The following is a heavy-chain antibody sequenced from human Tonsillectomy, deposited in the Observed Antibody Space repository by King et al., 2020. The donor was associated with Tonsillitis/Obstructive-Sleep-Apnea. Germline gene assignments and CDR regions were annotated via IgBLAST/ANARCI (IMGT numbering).Heavy chain of an antibody. CDR1: GFTFDDYA. D-gene: IGHD3-10*01. CDR2: VSWNGGSI. J-gene: IGHJ6*03. V-gene: IGHV3-9*01. CDR3: AKEGGPYYYGSGANYYMDV. Sequence: VQLVESGGGLVQPGRSLRLSCAASGFTFDDYAMHWVRQAPGKGLEWVSGVSWNGGSIGYADSVKGRFTISRDNAKNSLYLQMNSLRAEDTALYYCAKEGGPYYYGSGANYYMDVWGKGTTVTVSS.